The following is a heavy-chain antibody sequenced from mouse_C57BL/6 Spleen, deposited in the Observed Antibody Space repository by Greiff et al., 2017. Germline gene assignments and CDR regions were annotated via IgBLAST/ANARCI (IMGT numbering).Heavy chain of an antibody. J-gene: IGHJ2*01. CDR1: GFTFTDYY. CDR2: IRNKANGYTT. D-gene: IGHD2-5*01. CDR3: ARSWYSIFDY. V-gene: IGHV7-3*01. Sequence: EVQRVESGGGLVQPGGSLSLSCAASGFTFTDYYMSWVRQPPGKALEWLGFIRNKANGYTTEYSASVKGRFTISRDNSQSILYLQMNALRAEDSATYYCARSWYSIFDYWGQGTTLTVSS.